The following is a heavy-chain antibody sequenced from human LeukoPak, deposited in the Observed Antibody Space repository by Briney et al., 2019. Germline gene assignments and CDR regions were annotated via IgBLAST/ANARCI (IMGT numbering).Heavy chain of an antibody. CDR1: GGTFSSYA. CDR3: ARLAAPTDAFDI. D-gene: IGHD2-15*01. V-gene: IGHV1-69*13. CDR2: VVPIFGTA. Sequence: SVKVSCKASGGTFSSYAISWVRQAPGQGLEWMGGVVPIFGTANYAQKFQGRVTITADESTSTAYMELSSLRSEDTAVYYCARLAAPTDAFDIWGQGTMVTVSS. J-gene: IGHJ3*02.